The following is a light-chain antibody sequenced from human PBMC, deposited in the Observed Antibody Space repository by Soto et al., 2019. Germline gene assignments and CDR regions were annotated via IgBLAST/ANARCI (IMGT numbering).Light chain of an antibody. CDR3: QQYDNWPWT. CDR2: GAS. J-gene: IGKJ1*01. Sequence: EIVRPPSPATLSVSPGGRATLSCRASQTISGTLAWYQQKPGQAPRLLIHGASTRAPGFPARFSGSGSGTDFTLTISSLQSEDFAVYYCQQYDNWPWTFGQGTKVDIK. CDR1: QTISGT. V-gene: IGKV3-15*01.